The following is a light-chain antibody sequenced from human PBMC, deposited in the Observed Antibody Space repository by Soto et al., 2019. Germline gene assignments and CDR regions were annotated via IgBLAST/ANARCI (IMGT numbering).Light chain of an antibody. Sequence: QSALTQPPSASGSPGQSVTISCTGTSSDVGDYNYVSWYQQHPGKAPKLMIYEVSKRPSGVPDRFSGSKSGNTASVTVSGLQAHDEAEYHCTSYAGSNNFVFGTGTKLTLL. CDR1: SSDVGDYNY. CDR2: EVS. J-gene: IGLJ1*01. V-gene: IGLV2-8*01. CDR3: TSYAGSNNFV.